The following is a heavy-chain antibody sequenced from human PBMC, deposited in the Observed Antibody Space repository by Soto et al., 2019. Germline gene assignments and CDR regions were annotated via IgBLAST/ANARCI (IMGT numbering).Heavy chain of an antibody. Sequence: PSKTLSLTCAVSGGSIISGGYSWSWLRQPPGKGLEWIGYIYHSGSTYYNPSLKSRVTISVDRSKNQFSLKLSSVTAADTAVYYCARTVEMATHFGYWGQGTLVIVSS. J-gene: IGHJ4*02. CDR2: IYHSGST. V-gene: IGHV4-30-2*01. CDR1: GGSIISGGYS. D-gene: IGHD5-12*01. CDR3: ARTVEMATHFGY.